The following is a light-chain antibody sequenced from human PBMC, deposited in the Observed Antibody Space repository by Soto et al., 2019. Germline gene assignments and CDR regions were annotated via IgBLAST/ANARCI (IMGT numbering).Light chain of an antibody. CDR2: GAS. Sequence: EIVMTQSPDTLSVSPGERASLSCRASQSVKTKLAWYQKKPGQPPRLLIYGASIRATGIPARFSGSGSGTEVTLTISSLQSEDFAVYYCQQYSDWPPWTFGQGTKVEIK. J-gene: IGKJ1*01. V-gene: IGKV3-15*01. CDR1: QSVKTK. CDR3: QQYSDWPPWT.